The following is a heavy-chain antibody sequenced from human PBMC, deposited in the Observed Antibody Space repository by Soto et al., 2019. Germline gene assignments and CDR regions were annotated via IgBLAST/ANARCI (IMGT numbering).Heavy chain of an antibody. D-gene: IGHD3-22*01. CDR3: ARGDGYSYFAY. CDR1: GYTFTSYG. Sequence: ASVKVSCKASGYTFTSYGISWVRQAPGQGLEWMGWISAYNGNTNYSQKFQGRVTITRDTSASTAYMELSSLRSEDTAVYYCARGDGYSYFAYWGQGTLVTVSS. J-gene: IGHJ4*02. V-gene: IGHV1-18*01. CDR2: ISAYNGNT.